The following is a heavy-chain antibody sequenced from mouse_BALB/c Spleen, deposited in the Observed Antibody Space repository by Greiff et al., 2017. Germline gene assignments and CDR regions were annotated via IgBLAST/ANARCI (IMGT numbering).Heavy chain of an antibody. D-gene: IGHD1-1*01. CDR2: IWAGGST. J-gene: IGHJ2*01. CDR1: GFSLTSYG. Sequence: QVQLKQSGPGLVAPSQSLSITCTVSGFSLTSYGVHWVRQPPGKGLEWLGVIWAGGSTNYNSALMSRLSISKDNSKSQVFLKMNSLQTDDTAMYYCARGGGTTVVATDYWGQGTTLTVSS. CDR3: ARGGGTTVVATDY. V-gene: IGHV2-9*02.